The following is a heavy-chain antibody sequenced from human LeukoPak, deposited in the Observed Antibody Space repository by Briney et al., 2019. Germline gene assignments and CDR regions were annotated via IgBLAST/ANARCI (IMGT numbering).Heavy chain of an antibody. CDR3: AKDPRRIVGATNTFDY. Sequence: PGGSLRLSCAASGFTFSSYAMSWVRQAPGKGLEWVSAISGSGGSTYYADSVKGRFTISRDNSKNTLYLQMNSLRAEDTAVYYCAKDPRRIVGATNTFDYWGQGTLVTVSS. D-gene: IGHD1-26*01. CDR2: ISGSGGST. CDR1: GFTFSSYA. J-gene: IGHJ4*02. V-gene: IGHV3-23*01.